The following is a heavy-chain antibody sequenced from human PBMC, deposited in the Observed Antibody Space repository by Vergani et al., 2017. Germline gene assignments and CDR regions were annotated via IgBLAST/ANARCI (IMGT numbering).Heavy chain of an antibody. D-gene: IGHD2-2*01. V-gene: IGHV1-69*13. CDR3: ARVGYCSSTSCPDAFDI. CDR2: IIPIFGTA. J-gene: IGHJ3*02. Sequence: QVQLVQSGAEVKKPGSSVKVSCKASGGTFSSYAISWVRQAPGQGLEWMGRIIPIFGTAKYAQKFQGRVTITADESTSTAYMELSSLRSEDTAVYYCARVGYCSSTSCPDAFDIWGQGTMVTVSS. CDR1: GGTFSSYA.